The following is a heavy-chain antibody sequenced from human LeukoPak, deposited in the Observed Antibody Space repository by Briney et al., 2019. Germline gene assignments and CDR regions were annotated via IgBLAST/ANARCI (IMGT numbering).Heavy chain of an antibody. V-gene: IGHV1-3*03. D-gene: IGHD3-10*01. Sequence: APVKVSCKASGYTFTNYAIHWVRQAPGQRLEWMGWINTGNGNTKYSQEFQGRVTITRDTSASTAYMELSSLRSEDMAVYYCARNYGSGEFDYWGQGTLVTVSS. CDR3: ARNYGSGEFDY. J-gene: IGHJ4*02. CDR2: INTGNGNT. CDR1: GYTFTNYA.